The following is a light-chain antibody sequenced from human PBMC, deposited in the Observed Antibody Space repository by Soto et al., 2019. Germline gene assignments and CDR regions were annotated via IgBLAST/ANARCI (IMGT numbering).Light chain of an antibody. J-gene: IGLJ2*01. V-gene: IGLV2-14*01. Sequence: QSALTQPASVSGSPGQSITISCTGTSSDVGGYNYVSWYQQHPGQAPKLMIYDVSNRPSGVSNRFSGSKSGYTASLTISGLQAEDEADYYCSSYTSSSTLEGVFGGGTKLTVL. CDR2: DVS. CDR3: SSYTSSSTLEGV. CDR1: SSDVGGYNY.